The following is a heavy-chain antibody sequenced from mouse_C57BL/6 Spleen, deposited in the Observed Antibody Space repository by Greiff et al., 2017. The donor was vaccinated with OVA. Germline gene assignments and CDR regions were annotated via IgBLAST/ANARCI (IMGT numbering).Heavy chain of an antibody. V-gene: IGHV1-54*01. Sequence: QVQLQQSGAELVRPGTSVKVSCKASGYAFTNYLIEWVKQRPGQGLEWIGVINPGSGGTNYNEKVKGKATLTADKSYSTDYMQLSSLTSEDSAVYFYARGTAVVATDWGQGTTLTVSS. CDR1: GYAFTNYL. D-gene: IGHD1-1*01. J-gene: IGHJ2*01. CDR2: INPGSGGT. CDR3: ARGTAVVATD.